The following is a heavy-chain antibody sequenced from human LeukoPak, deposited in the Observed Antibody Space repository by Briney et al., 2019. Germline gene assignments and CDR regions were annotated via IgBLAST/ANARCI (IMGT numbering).Heavy chain of an antibody. Sequence: PGRSLRLSCAASGFTVSSNYMSWVRQAPGKGLEWVSVIYSGGTTYYADSVKGRFTISRDNSKNTLHLQMNSLRAEDTAVYYCARDQYSYAHAAHWGQGTLVTVPS. CDR2: IYSGGTT. CDR1: GFTVSSNY. J-gene: IGHJ4*02. CDR3: ARDQYSYAHAAH. D-gene: IGHD5-18*01. V-gene: IGHV3-66*01.